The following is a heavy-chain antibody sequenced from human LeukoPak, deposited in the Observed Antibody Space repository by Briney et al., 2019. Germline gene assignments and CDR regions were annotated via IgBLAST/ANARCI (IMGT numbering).Heavy chain of an antibody. V-gene: IGHV3-23*01. CDR1: GFTFSSYA. CDR2: ISGSGGST. Sequence: PGGSLRLSCAASGFTFSSYAMSWVRQAPGKGLEGVSAISGSGGSTYYADSVKGRFTISRDNSKNTLYLQMNSLRAEDTAVYYCAKDSLSRVAKGFDYWGQGTLVTVSS. J-gene: IGHJ4*02. CDR3: AKDSLSRVAKGFDY.